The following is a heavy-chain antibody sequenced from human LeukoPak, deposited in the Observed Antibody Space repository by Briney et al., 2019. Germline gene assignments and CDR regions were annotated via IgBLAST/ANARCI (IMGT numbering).Heavy chain of an antibody. CDR2: VHTSGST. CDR3: AKEGMIRGVIDY. D-gene: IGHD3-10*01. J-gene: IGHJ4*02. Sequence: SETLSLTCTVSRASISPYYWTWIRQPAGKGLEWIGHVHTSGSTNYNPSFKSRVTMSIDTSTNQFSLKLNSLTAADTAVYYCAKEGMIRGVIDYWGQGALVTVSS. CDR1: RASISPYY. V-gene: IGHV4-4*07.